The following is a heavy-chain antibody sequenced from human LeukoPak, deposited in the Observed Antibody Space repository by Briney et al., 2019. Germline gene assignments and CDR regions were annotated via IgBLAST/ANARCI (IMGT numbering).Heavy chain of an antibody. D-gene: IGHD4-17*01. CDR1: GYTFTGYY. J-gene: IGHJ4*02. V-gene: IGHV1-2*02. Sequence: ASVKVSCKASGYTFTGYYMHWVRQAPGQGLEWMGWINPNSGGTNYAQKFQGRVTMTRDTSISTAYMELSRLRSDDTAVYYCARGLNHDYGDYVLDYWGQGTLVTVSS. CDR3: ARGLNHDYGDYVLDY. CDR2: INPNSGGT.